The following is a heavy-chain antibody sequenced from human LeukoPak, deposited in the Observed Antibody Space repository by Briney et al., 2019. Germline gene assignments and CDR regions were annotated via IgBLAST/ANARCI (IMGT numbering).Heavy chain of an antibody. CDR3: ARWGESRYFNY. D-gene: IGHD3-16*01. Sequence: SETLSLTCTVSGGSISSYYWSWIRQPPGKGLEWIGYIYYSGSTNYNPSLKSRVTIPVDTSKNQFSLKLSSVTAADTAVYYCARWGESRYFNYWGQGTLVTVSS. CDR2: IYYSGST. CDR1: GGSISSYY. V-gene: IGHV4-59*08. J-gene: IGHJ4*02.